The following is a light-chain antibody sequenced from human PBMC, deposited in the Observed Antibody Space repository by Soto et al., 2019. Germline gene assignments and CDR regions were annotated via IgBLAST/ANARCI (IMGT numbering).Light chain of an antibody. J-gene: IGKJ5*01. CDR1: QDIINH. CDR3: QNYHLALGT. CDR2: GES. Sequence: DIQMTQSPSSLSASVGDTVTITCRASQDIINHLAWYQQRPGKVPNLLIYGESTLHSGVPSRFRGSGSGTHFTLTISSLQPEDVATYYCQNYHLALGTFGQGTRLEIK. V-gene: IGKV1-27*01.